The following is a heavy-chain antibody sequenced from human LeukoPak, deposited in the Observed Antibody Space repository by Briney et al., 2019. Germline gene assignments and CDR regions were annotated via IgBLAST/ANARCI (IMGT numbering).Heavy chain of an antibody. V-gene: IGHV3-7*03. CDR2: IKQDGSEK. Sequence: GGSLRLSCAASGFTFSSYWMSWVRQAPGKGLEWVANIKQDGSEKYYVDSVKGRFTISRDNAKNSLYLQMNSLRSEDTAFYYCAKDMGWNDPRGFDHWGQGTLVTVSS. J-gene: IGHJ4*02. CDR3: AKDMGWNDPRGFDH. CDR1: GFTFSSYW. D-gene: IGHD1-1*01.